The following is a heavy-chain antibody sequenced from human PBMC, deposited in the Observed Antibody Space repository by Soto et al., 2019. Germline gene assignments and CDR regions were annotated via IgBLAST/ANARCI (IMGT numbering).Heavy chain of an antibody. J-gene: IGHJ3*02. Sequence: QVQLRESGPGLVKPSQTLSLTCTVSGGSISSGDYYWSWIRQPPGKGLEWIGYIYYSGSTYYKSSLKSRVIISIDTSKNQFSLKLSSVTAADTAVYYCARKGWPDVFDIWGQGAMVTVSS. CDR3: ARKGWPDVFDI. V-gene: IGHV4-30-4*01. CDR1: GGSISSGDYY. CDR2: IYYSGST.